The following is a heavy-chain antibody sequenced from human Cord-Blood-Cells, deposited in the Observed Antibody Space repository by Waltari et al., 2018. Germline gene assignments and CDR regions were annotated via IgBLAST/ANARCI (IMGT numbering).Heavy chain of an antibody. CDR1: GFTFSNAW. J-gene: IGHJ3*02. V-gene: IGHV3-15*01. CDR3: TTTEGYDAFDI. D-gene: IGHD6-13*01. Sequence: EVQLVESGGGLVKPGGSLRLSCAASGFTFSNAWMSWVRQTPGKGLEWVGRIKSKTDGGTTDYAAPAKGRFTISRDDSKNTLYLQMNSLKTEDTAVYYCTTTEGYDAFDIWGQGTMVTVSS. CDR2: IKSKTDGGTT.